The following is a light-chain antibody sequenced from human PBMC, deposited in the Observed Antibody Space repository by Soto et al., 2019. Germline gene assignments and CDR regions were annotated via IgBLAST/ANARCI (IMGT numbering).Light chain of an antibody. CDR3: SSFTSNYFYV. CDR1: YSDVGNYNL. J-gene: IGLJ1*01. CDR2: GVS. Sequence: QSALTQPASVSGSPGQSITISCTGTYSDVGNYNLVSWYQQHPGKAPKLIIYGVSHRPSGVSTRFSASRSAYTASLTISGLQAEDEADYYCSSFTSNYFYVFGPGTKLTVL. V-gene: IGLV2-14*02.